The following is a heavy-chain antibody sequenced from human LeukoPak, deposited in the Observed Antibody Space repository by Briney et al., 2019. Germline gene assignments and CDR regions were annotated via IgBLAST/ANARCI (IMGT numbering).Heavy chain of an antibody. D-gene: IGHD2/OR15-2a*01. V-gene: IGHV3-7*03. J-gene: IGHJ6*02. CDR3: ARLIVIPGGIDV. CDR2: IKQDGSEK. CDR1: GFIFSSYW. Sequence: PGRSLRLSCAASGFIFSSYWMSWVRQAPGKGLEWVANIKQDGSEKYYVDSVKGRFTISRDNAKNSLYLQMNSLRAEDTAVYYCARLIVIPGGIDVWGQGTTVTVSS.